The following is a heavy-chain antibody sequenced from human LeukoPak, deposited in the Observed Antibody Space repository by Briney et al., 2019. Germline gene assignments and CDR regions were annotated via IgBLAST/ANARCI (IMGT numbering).Heavy chain of an antibody. CDR2: ISGSGGST. CDR1: GFTFSSYA. CDR3: AKDSGRHTPQDY. J-gene: IGHJ4*02. Sequence: GGSLRLSCAASGFTFSSYAMSWVRQAPGKGLEWVSSISGSGGSTYSADSVKGRFTISRDNSKNTLCLQMNSLTAEDTAVYYCAKDSGRHTPQDYWGQGTLVTVSS. V-gene: IGHV3-23*01. D-gene: IGHD1-26*01.